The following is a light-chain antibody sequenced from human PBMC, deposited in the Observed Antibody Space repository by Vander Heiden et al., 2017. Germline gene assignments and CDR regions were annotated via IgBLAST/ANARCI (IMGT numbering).Light chain of an antibody. CDR1: SSNIGSNY. CDR3: AAWDDSLEV. CDR2: RNN. V-gene: IGLV1-47*01. J-gene: IGLJ2*01. Sequence: QSVLTQPPSASGTPGQRVSSPCSGSSSNIGSNYVYSYQQLPGTAPKLLIYRNNQRPSGGPDRFSRSRSGTSASLASSGLRSEDGADYYCAAWDDSLEVFGGGTQLT.